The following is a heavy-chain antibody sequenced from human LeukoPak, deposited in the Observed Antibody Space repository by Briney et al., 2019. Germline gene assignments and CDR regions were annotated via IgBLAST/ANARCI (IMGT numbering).Heavy chain of an antibody. D-gene: IGHD3-10*01. J-gene: IGHJ6*03. CDR1: GGSISSSNW. CDR2: IYHSGST. Sequence: SETLSLTCAVSGGSISSSNWWSCVRQPPGKGLEWIGEIYHSGSTNYNPSLKSRVTISVDKSKNQFSLKLSSVTAADTAVYYCARGGSGSYRLFNYYYYMDVWGKGTTVTISS. V-gene: IGHV4-4*02. CDR3: ARGGSGSYRLFNYYYYMDV.